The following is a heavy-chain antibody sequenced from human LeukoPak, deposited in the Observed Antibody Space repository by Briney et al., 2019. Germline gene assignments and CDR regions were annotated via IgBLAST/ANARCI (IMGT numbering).Heavy chain of an antibody. CDR1: GNYW. CDR3: VSFYETY. Sequence: GGSLRLSCAASGNYWMHWARQVPGKGLVWVPHINSDGSWTSYADSVKGRFTISKDNAKNTVYLQMNSLRAEDTAVYYCVSFYETYWGRGTLVTVSS. J-gene: IGHJ4*02. V-gene: IGHV3-74*01. CDR2: INSDGSWT. D-gene: IGHD2/OR15-2a*01.